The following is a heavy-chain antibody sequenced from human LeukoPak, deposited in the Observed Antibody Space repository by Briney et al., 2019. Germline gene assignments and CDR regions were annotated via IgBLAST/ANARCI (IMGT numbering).Heavy chain of an antibody. D-gene: IGHD2-2*01. Sequence: PSQTLSLTCTVSGGSISNSVYYWGWIRRPAGKGLEWIGRISSSGHTNYNPSLKSRVTISVDTSKNQFSLKLSSVTAADRGMYYCAGDDCSSSSCYLFHWGQGTLVTVSS. V-gene: IGHV4-61*02. CDR2: ISSSGHT. J-gene: IGHJ4*02. CDR3: AGDDCSSSSCYLFH. CDR1: GGSISNSVYY.